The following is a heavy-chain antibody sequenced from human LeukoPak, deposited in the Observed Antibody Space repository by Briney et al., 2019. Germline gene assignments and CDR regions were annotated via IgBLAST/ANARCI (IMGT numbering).Heavy chain of an antibody. CDR3: ARVRHSGARDAFDI. J-gene: IGHJ3*02. V-gene: IGHV4-30-2*01. CDR1: GGSISSDGYS. CDR2: IYHSGNT. Sequence: SETLSLTCVVSGGSISSDGYSWSWIRQPPGKGLEWIANIYHSGNTYYNPSLKSRVTMSVDRSKNQFSLNLSSVTAADTAVYYCARVRHSGARDAFDIWGQGTMVTVSS. D-gene: IGHD5-12*01.